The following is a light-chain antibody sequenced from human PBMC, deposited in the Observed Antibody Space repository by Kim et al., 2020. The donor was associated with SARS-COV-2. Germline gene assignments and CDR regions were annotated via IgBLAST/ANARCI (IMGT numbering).Light chain of an antibody. J-gene: IGKJ2*01. CDR3: QQYNSYSRT. CDR1: QSIRTW. Sequence: DIQMTQSPSTLSASVGDRVTITCRASQSIRTWLAWYQQKPGKAPELLMYAASRLQSGIPSRFSGSGSGTEFTLTISSLQPGDFATYFCQQYNSYSRTFGRETGLEI. V-gene: IGKV1-5*01. CDR2: AAS.